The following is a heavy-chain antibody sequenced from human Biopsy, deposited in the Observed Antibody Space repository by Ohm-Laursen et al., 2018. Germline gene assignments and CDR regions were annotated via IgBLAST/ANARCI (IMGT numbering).Heavy chain of an antibody. V-gene: IGHV3-21*01. J-gene: IGHJ6*02. CDR1: VFTFSRYS. CDR2: ISETSSHI. D-gene: IGHD6-6*01. Sequence: SLRLSCTASVFTFSRYSMNWVRQAPGKGLEWISYISETSSHIYDADSVKGRFTVARDTAKNSLYLHLNSLRAEDTAVYYCSRDSRRTAREGGMDVWGQGTTVTVSS. CDR3: SRDSRRTAREGGMDV.